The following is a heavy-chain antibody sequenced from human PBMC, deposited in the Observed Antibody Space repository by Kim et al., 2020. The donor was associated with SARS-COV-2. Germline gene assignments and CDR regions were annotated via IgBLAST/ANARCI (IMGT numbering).Heavy chain of an antibody. Sequence: GGSLRLSCAASGFTFSSYAMTWVRQAPGKGLEWVSTFSGNGVSTYYADSVKGRFTISRDNSKNTLYLQMNSLRAEDTAVYYCVKHMVRGVKAFDIWGQGTMVTVSS. CDR2: FSGNGVST. CDR1: GFTFSSYA. V-gene: IGHV3-23*01. D-gene: IGHD3-10*01. J-gene: IGHJ3*02. CDR3: VKHMVRGVKAFDI.